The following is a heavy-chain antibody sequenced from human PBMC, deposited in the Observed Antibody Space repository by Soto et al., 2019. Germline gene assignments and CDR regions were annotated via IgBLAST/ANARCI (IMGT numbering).Heavy chain of an antibody. CDR1: GYTFTNYG. V-gene: IGHV1-18*01. CDR3: AREGPAPYYYYGMDV. J-gene: IGHJ6*02. Sequence: ASVKVSCKASGYTFTNYGFSWVRQAPGQGLEWMGWISGYNGNTKYVEKFKGRVTMTADTSTSTAHMKLRSLRSDDTAVYYCAREGPAPYYYYGMDVWGQ. CDR2: ISGYNGNT.